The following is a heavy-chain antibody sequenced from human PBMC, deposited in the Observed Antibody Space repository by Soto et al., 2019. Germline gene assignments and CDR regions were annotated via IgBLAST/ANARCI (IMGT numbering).Heavy chain of an antibody. CDR2: TYYRPKWYN. CDR3: AARHFWSGPWTDRRLDD. V-gene: IGHV6-1*01. J-gene: IGHJ4*02. Sequence: SETLSLTCVISGDSVSSNSAAWNWIRQSPSRGLEWLGRTYYRPKWYNDYAVSVKSRITINPDTSKNQFSLQLNSVTPEDTAVYYCAARHFWSGPWTDRRLDDWGQGTLVTVSS. D-gene: IGHD3-3*02. CDR1: GDSVSSNSAA.